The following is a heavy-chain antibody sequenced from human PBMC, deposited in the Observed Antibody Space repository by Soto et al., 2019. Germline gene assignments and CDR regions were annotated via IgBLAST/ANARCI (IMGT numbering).Heavy chain of an antibody. V-gene: IGHV1-69*01. J-gene: IGHJ3*02. CDR3: ASWWPQNSFDAFDI. CDR1: GGTFSSYA. CDR2: IIPIFGTA. Sequence: QVQLVQSGAEVKKPGSSVKVSCKASGGTFSSYAISWVRQAPGQGLEWMGGIIPIFGTANYAQKFQGRVTITADESTSTAYMGLSSLRSEDTAVYYWASWWPQNSFDAFDIWGQGTMVTVSS. D-gene: IGHD2-15*01.